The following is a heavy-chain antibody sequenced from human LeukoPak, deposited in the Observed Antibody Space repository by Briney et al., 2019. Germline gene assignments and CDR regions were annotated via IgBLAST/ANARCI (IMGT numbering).Heavy chain of an antibody. CDR1: GFTFSYYV. CDR3: ARGNYYDSRGFSVTEH. V-gene: IGHV3-30*04. D-gene: IGHD3-22*01. J-gene: IGHJ4*02. CDR2: ISRDGTA. Sequence: GGSLRLSCATSGFTFSYYVFHWVRQAPGKGLDWVAAISRDGTAYYADSVKGRFTVSRDTSEDTVFLQMVSLGLEDTAVYYCARGNYYDSRGFSVTEHWGQRTLVTVSS.